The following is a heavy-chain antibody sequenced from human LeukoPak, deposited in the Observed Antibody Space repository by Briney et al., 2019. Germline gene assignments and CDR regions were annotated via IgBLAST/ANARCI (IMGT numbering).Heavy chain of an antibody. D-gene: IGHD6-19*01. CDR3: ARERCYNSGWSGGNTFDY. Sequence: GGSLRLSCAASGFTFSSYAMNWVRQAPGKGLEWVALMSYDGSSKYYADSVKGGFTISRDNSQFTLYLQMNSLRADDTAVYYCARERCYNSGWSGGNTFDYWGQGTLVTVSS. CDR1: GFTFSSYA. CDR2: MSYDGSSK. V-gene: IGHV3-30*04. J-gene: IGHJ4*02.